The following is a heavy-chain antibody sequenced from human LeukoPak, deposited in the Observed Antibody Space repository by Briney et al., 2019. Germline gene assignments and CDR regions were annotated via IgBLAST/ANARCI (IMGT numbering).Heavy chain of an antibody. D-gene: IGHD6-13*01. CDR3: AGVRAAAGHHRPFDY. Sequence: GGSLRLSCAASGFTVSSNYMSWVRQAPGKGLEWVSVIYSGGSTYYADSVKGRFTISRDNSKNTLYLQMNSLRAEDTAVYYCAGVRAAAGHHRPFDYWGQGTLVTVSS. CDR2: IYSGGST. V-gene: IGHV3-66*02. J-gene: IGHJ4*02. CDR1: GFTVSSNY.